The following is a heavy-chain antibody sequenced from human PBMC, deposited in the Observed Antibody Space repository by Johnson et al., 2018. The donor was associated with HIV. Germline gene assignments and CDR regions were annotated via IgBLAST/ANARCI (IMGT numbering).Heavy chain of an antibody. J-gene: IGHJ3*02. D-gene: IGHD3-3*01. CDR1: GFTVSSNY. Sequence: VLLVESGGGLVQPGGSLRLSCAASGFTVSSNYMSWVRQAPGKGLEWVSVIYSGGSTYYADSVKGRFTISRDDATNSLYLRMDSLRTEDTALYYCARASLEWLLSLVPLGAFDIWGQGTMVTVSS. CDR3: ARASLEWLLSLVPLGAFDI. CDR2: IYSGGST. V-gene: IGHV3-66*02.